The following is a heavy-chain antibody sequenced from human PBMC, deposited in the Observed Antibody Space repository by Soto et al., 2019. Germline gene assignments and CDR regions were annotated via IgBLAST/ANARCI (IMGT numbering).Heavy chain of an antibody. V-gene: IGHV4-39*01. Sequence: ETLPLPCRVSVDCITSRNYFWAWIRQPPGKGLEWVASINYSGTTSYNAHLKSRVVVSVDSSNNQFSLKLTSVTAADTALYFCARLNILYSTSSFESWGQGTLVTVSS. J-gene: IGHJ4*01. CDR2: INYSGTT. CDR3: ARLNILYSTSSFES. D-gene: IGHD2-2*01. CDR1: VDCITSRNYF.